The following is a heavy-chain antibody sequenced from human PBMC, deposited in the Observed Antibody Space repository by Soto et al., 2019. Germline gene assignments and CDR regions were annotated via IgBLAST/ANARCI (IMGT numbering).Heavy chain of an antibody. CDR1: GFTFSSYS. Sequence: PGGSLRLSCAASGFTFSSYSMNWVRQAPGKGLEWVSSISSSSSYIYYADSVKGRFTFSRDNAKNSLYLQMNSLRAEDTAVYYCARDGKSSSRNFDYWGQGTLVTVSS. CDR2: ISSSSSYI. J-gene: IGHJ4*02. D-gene: IGHD6-6*01. CDR3: ARDGKSSSRNFDY. V-gene: IGHV3-21*01.